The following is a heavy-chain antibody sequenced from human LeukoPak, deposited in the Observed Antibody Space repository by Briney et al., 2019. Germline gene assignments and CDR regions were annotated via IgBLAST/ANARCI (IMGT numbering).Heavy chain of an antibody. CDR1: GFIVSSNY. D-gene: IGHD3-22*01. Sequence: GGSLRLSCAASGFIVSSNYMSWVRQTPGKGLEWVSYISSSSSTIYYADSVKGRFTISRDNAKNSLYLQMNSLRAEDTAVYYCARDPRDYYDSKDIWGQGTMVTVSS. J-gene: IGHJ3*02. CDR2: ISSSSSTI. CDR3: ARDPRDYYDSKDI. V-gene: IGHV3-48*01.